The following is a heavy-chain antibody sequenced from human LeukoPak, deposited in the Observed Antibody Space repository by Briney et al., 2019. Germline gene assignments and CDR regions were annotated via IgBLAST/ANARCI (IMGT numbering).Heavy chain of an antibody. CDR3: ARVYFDTSGQFYNWFDP. V-gene: IGHV5-51*01. CDR1: GYSFANYW. CDR2: IYPGDSDT. Sequence: PGESLKISCKGSGYSFANYWIGWVRQMPGKGLEWMGIIYPGDSDTRYSPSFQGQVTISVDKSTSTAYLQWSSLKASDTAMYYCARVYFDTSGQFYNWFDPWGQGTLVTVSS. D-gene: IGHD3-22*01. J-gene: IGHJ5*02.